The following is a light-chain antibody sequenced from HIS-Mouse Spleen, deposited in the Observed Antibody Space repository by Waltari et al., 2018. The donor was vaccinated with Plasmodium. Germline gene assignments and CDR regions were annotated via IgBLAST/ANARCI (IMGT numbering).Light chain of an antibody. J-gene: IGKJ2*01. V-gene: IGKV3-20*01. CDR2: GAS. Sequence: EIVLTQSPGTLSLSPGARATLSCRASQSVSSSYLAWYQQKPGQAPRLIIYGASSRATGIPDRCSGSGSGIDFTLTISRLEPEDFAVYYCQQYGSSPYTFGQGTKLEIK. CDR1: QSVSSSY. CDR3: QQYGSSPYT.